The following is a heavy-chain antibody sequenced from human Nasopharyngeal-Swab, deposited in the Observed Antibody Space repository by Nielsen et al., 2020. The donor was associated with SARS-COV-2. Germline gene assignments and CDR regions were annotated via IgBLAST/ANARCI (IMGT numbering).Heavy chain of an antibody. D-gene: IGHD5-18*01. CDR2: ISWNSGSI. V-gene: IGHV3-9*01. Sequence: VRQAPGKGLEWVSGISWNSGSIGYADSVKGRFTISRDNAKNSLYLQMNSLRAEDTASYYCAKVFRDTAMVYDAFDIWGQGTMVTVSS. CDR3: AKVFRDTAMVYDAFDI. J-gene: IGHJ3*02.